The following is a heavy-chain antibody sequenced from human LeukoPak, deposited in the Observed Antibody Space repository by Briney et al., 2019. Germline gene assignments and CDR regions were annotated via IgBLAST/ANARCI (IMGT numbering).Heavy chain of an antibody. CDR1: GYTFTGYY. V-gene: IGHV1-2*02. Sequence: RASVKVSCKASGYTFTGYYMHWVRQAPGQGLEWMGGIYPNSGGTNYAQKFQGRVTMTRDTSISTAYMELSRLTSDDTAVYYCARLNERGWGIYYHFDYWGQGPLFPVPS. CDR3: ARLNERGWGIYYHFDY. D-gene: IGHD3-10*01. CDR2: IYPNSGGT. J-gene: IGHJ4*02.